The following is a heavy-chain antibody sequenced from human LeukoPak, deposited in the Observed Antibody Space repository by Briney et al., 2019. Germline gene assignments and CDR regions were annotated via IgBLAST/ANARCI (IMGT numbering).Heavy chain of an antibody. CDR3: ARDPYNSGWYGDAFDI. CDR1: GGSISSYY. V-gene: IGHV4-59*12. Sequence: SETLSLTCTVSGGSISSYYWSWIRQPPGKGLEWIGYIYYSGSTNYNPSLKSRVTISVDTSKNQFSLKLSSVTAADTAVYYCARDPYNSGWYGDAFDIWGQGTMVTVSS. J-gene: IGHJ3*02. CDR2: IYYSGST. D-gene: IGHD6-19*01.